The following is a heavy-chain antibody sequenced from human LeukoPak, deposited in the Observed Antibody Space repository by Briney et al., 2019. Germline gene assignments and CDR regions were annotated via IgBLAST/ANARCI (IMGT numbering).Heavy chain of an antibody. J-gene: IGHJ4*02. V-gene: IGHV3-23*01. CDR2: ISGSGGSP. D-gene: IGHD3-3*01. Sequence: PGGSLRLSCAASGFTFSSYAMSWVRQAPGKGLEWVSPISGSGGSPYYADSVKGRFTISRDNSKNTLYLQMTSLRAEDTAVYYWAKDLTWSGCPLWYLDYWGQGTLVTVSS. CDR3: AKDLTWSGCPLWYLDY. CDR1: GFTFSSYA.